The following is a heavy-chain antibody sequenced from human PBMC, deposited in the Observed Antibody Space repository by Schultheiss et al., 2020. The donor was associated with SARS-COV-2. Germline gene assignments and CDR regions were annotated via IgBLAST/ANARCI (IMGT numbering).Heavy chain of an antibody. CDR2: IDWDDDK. CDR1: GGSISSSNW. D-gene: IGHD3-10*01. J-gene: IGHJ4*02. Sequence: TLSLTCAVSGGSISSSNWWSWVRQPPGKALEWLARIDWDDDKYYSTSLKTRLTISKDTSKNQVVLTMTNMDPVDTATYYCARVVQGVITDYWGQGTLVTVSS. V-gene: IGHV2-70*18. CDR3: ARVVQGVITDY.